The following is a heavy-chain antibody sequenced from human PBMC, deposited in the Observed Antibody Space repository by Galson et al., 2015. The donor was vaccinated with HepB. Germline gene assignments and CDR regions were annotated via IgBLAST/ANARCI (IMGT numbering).Heavy chain of an antibody. CDR1: GFSLSTSGMC. D-gene: IGHD7-27*01. Sequence: PALVKPTQTLTLTCTFSGFSLSTSGMCASWIRQPPGKALEWLARIDWDDDKYYSTSLKTRLTISKDTSKNQVVLTMTNMDPVDTATYYCARIRSGAYWYFDHWGRGTLVTVSS. J-gene: IGHJ2*01. CDR2: IDWDDDK. CDR3: ARIRSGAYWYFDH. V-gene: IGHV2-70*11.